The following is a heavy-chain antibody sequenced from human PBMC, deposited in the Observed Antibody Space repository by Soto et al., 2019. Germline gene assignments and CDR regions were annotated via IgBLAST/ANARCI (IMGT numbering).Heavy chain of an antibody. CDR2: IYNNGIT. D-gene: IGHD3-3*01. J-gene: IGHJ4*02. CDR1: GGSISSYY. V-gene: IGHV4-4*07. Sequence: KPSETLSLTCTVSGGSISSYYWSWIRQSAGKGLEWIGHIYNNGITDYNPSLKSRVSMSIDTSNNQFSLRLRSVSAADTAVYYCAREFVLRFYSHVAQWGQGTLVTVSS. CDR3: AREFVLRFYSHVAQ.